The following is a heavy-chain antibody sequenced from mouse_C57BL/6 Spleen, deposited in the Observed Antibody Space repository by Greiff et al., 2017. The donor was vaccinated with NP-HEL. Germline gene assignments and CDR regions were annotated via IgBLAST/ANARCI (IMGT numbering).Heavy chain of an antibody. CDR3: ARGGSGYEFAY. V-gene: IGHV5-4*01. Sequence: EVHLVESGGGLVKPGGSLKLSCAASGFTFSSYAMSWVRQTPEKRLEWVATISDGGSYTYYPDNVKGRFTISRDNAKNNLYLQMSHLKSEDTAMYYCARGGSGYEFAYWGQGTLVTVSA. J-gene: IGHJ3*01. CDR1: GFTFSSYA. CDR2: ISDGGSYT. D-gene: IGHD3-2*02.